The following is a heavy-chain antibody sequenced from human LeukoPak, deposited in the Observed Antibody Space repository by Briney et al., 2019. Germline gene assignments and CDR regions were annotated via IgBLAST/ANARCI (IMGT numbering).Heavy chain of an antibody. CDR2: IFFTGGT. Sequence: SETLSLTCSVSGGTVSSDYWSWSRQPPGKGLEWVGYIFFTGGTNYNPSLKRRVTISIDTSKNQFSLKLSSVTAADTAMYYCARQGGVAAFDHWGQGALVSVSS. CDR3: ARQGGVAAFDH. J-gene: IGHJ4*02. V-gene: IGHV4-59*08. D-gene: IGHD6-19*01. CDR1: GGTVSSDY.